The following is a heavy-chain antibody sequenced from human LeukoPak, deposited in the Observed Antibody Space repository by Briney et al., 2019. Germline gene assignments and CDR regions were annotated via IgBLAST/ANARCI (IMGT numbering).Heavy chain of an antibody. J-gene: IGHJ6*02. Sequence: ASVKVSCKASGGTFSSYAISWVRQAPGQRLEWMGWINAGNGNTKYSQKFQGRVTITRDTSASTAYMELSSLRSEDTAVYYCARDNVSTYYDFWSGYLAYYYGMDVWGQGTTVTVSS. V-gene: IGHV1-3*01. CDR3: ARDNVSTYYDFWSGYLAYYYGMDV. CDR2: INAGNGNT. CDR1: GGTFSSYA. D-gene: IGHD3-3*01.